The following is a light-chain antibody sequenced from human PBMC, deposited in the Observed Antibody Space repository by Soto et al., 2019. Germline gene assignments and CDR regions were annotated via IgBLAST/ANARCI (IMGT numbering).Light chain of an antibody. CDR3: QQDGNWPIT. Sequence: VLTQSPVTLSLCPGERATLSCRLIQSVRSNYLAWFQQKPGRAPRLLIYGVSNRATGIPDRFSGSGSGTDFTLTISRLEAEDFAVYYCQQDGNWPITFGQGTRLEIK. V-gene: IGKV3-20*01. J-gene: IGKJ5*01. CDR2: GVS. CDR1: QSVRSNY.